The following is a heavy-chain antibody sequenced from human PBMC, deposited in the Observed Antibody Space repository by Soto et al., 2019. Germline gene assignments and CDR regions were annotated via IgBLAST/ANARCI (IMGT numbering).Heavy chain of an antibody. CDR3: SRVGGYSYGSCFDP. Sequence: SETLSLTCTVSGGSISNYYWSWIRQPPGKGLEWIGYIYYSGSTNYNPSLKSRVTMSLDTSKNQFSLKLSSVTAADTAVYYCSRVGGYSYGSCFDPWGQGPLVTVS. J-gene: IGHJ5*02. D-gene: IGHD5-18*01. V-gene: IGHV4-59*01. CDR1: GGSISNYY. CDR2: IYYSGST.